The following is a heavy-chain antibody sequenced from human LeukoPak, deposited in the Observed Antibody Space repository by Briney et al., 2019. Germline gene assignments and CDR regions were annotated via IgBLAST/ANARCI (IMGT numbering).Heavy chain of an antibody. Sequence: GGSLRLSCAASGFTFSSYAMSWIRQAPGKGLEWVSYISSSGSTIYYADSVKGRFTISRDNAKNSLYLQMNSLRAEDTAVYYCAREFDFWSGPLDYWGQGTLVTVSS. D-gene: IGHD3-3*01. CDR2: ISSSGSTI. V-gene: IGHV3-11*01. CDR3: AREFDFWSGPLDY. J-gene: IGHJ4*02. CDR1: GFTFSSYA.